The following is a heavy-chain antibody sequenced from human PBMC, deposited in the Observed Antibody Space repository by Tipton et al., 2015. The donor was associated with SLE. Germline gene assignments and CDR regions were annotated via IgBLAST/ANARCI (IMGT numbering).Heavy chain of an antibody. CDR1: GGSISSRSYY. V-gene: IGHV4-39*07. CDR3: ARDPGGDYPLYGMDV. CDR2: IYYSGST. J-gene: IGHJ6*02. Sequence: TLSLTCTVSGGSISSRSYYWGWIRQPPGKGLEWIGSIYYSGSTYYNPSLKSRVTISVDTSKNQFSLKLSSVTAADTAVYYCARDPGGDYPLYGMDVWGQGSTVTVS. D-gene: IGHD3-16*01.